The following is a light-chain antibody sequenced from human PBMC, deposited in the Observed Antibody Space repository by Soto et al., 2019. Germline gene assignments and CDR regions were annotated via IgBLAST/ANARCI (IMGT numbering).Light chain of an antibody. CDR2: AAS. J-gene: IGKJ4*01. V-gene: IGKV3-20*01. Sequence: EIVLTQSPGTLSLSPGERATLSCRASQSLTNNYLAWYQQKPGQAPRLLIYAASSRATRIPDRFSGSGCETDFTLTISRLEPEDFAVYYCQQYGSSLPVTFGGGTNVEIK. CDR1: QSLTNNY. CDR3: QQYGSSLPVT.